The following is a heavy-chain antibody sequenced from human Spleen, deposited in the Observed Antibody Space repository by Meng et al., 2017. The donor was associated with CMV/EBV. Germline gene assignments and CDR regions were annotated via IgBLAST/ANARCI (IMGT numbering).Heavy chain of an antibody. J-gene: IGHJ4*02. CDR3: AGSIDY. CDR1: RFTFSSYS. Sequence: GGSLRLSCAASRFTFSSYSMNWVRQAPGKGLEWVSSISSSGSYINYADSLKGRFTISRDNAKKSLYLQMNSLRAEDTAVYYCAGSIDYWGQGTLVTRLL. CDR2: ISSSGSYI. V-gene: IGHV3-21*01.